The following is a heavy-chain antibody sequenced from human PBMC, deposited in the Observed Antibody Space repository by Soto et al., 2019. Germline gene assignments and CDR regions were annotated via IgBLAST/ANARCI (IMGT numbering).Heavy chain of an antibody. J-gene: IGHJ3*02. CDR1: GGSIGSYY. CDR2: IYYSGST. D-gene: IGHD3-3*01. Sequence: SETLSLTCTVSGGSIGSYYGSWIRQPPGKGLEWIGYIYYSGSTNYNPSLKSRVTISVDTSKNQFSLKLSSVTAADTAVYYCARVARFGVVIIHAFDIWGQGTMVTVSS. V-gene: IGHV4-59*01. CDR3: ARVARFGVVIIHAFDI.